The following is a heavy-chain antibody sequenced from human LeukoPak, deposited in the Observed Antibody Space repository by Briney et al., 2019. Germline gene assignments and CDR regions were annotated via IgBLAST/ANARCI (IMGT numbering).Heavy chain of an antibody. CDR3: ARDVGSSNWFDP. V-gene: IGHV4-59*01. CDR2: IYYSGST. D-gene: IGHD2-2*01. Sequence: PSETLSLTCTVSGVSISSYYWSWIRQPPGKGLEWIGYIYYSGSTNYNPSLKSRVTISVDTSKNQFSLKLSSVTAADTAVYYCARDVGSSNWFDPWGQGTLVTVSS. J-gene: IGHJ5*02. CDR1: GVSISSYY.